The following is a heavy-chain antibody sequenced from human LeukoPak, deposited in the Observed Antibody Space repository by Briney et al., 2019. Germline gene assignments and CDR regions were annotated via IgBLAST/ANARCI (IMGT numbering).Heavy chain of an antibody. D-gene: IGHD3-22*01. CDR2: MNPNSGNT. J-gene: IGHJ5*02. V-gene: IGHV1-8*01. Sequence: ASVKVSCKASGYSFTSYDINWVRQATGQGLEWMGWMNPNSGNTGYAQKFQGRVTMTRNTSISTAYMELSSLRSEDTAVYYCARPRRSSGYWFDPWGQGTLVTVSS. CDR3: ARPRRSSGYWFDP. CDR1: GYSFTSYD.